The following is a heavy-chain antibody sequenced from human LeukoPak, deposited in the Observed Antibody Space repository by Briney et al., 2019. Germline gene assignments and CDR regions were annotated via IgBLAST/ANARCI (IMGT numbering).Heavy chain of an antibody. J-gene: IGHJ5*02. Sequence: GGSLRLSCAASGFTFSNYNMNWVRQAPGKGLEWISYISSHSSTIYYADSVQGRFTISRDNAKNSLYLQMNSLRAEDTAVYYCARDHRCGGLFDPWGQGILVTVSS. V-gene: IGHV3-48*01. D-gene: IGHD2-21*01. CDR3: ARDHRCGGLFDP. CDR2: ISSHSSTI. CDR1: GFTFSNYN.